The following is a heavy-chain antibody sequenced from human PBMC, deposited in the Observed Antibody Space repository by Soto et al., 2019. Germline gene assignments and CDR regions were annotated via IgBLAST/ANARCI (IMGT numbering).Heavy chain of an antibody. D-gene: IGHD2-21*02. J-gene: IGHJ4*02. CDR3: ARQSWFGAACYSYLPFDI. V-gene: IGHV5-51*01. CDR1: GYKFAGYW. CDR2: IYPGDSDT. Sequence: EYLKLWWEGSGYKFAGYWSVWVRQRAGQGLEWIGIIYPGDSDTRYSQSFQGQVTISVDKSIDTAYLQWRSLKESDTAMYFCARQSWFGAACYSYLPFDIWGLGTQVTGPS.